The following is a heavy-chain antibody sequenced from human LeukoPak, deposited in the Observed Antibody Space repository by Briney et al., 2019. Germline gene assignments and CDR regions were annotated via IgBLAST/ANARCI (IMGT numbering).Heavy chain of an antibody. CDR3: ARASCSTTSCYLGKIDY. V-gene: IGHV3-30*04. J-gene: IGHJ4*02. CDR2: ISFDGSDK. Sequence: GGSLRLSCAASGFTFSSYAMHWVRQAPGKGLEWVAIISFDGSDKYYADSVKGRSTISRDNSKNTLYLEMNSLRAEDTAVYYCARASCSTTSCYLGKIDYWGQGTLVTVSS. CDR1: GFTFSSYA. D-gene: IGHD2-2*01.